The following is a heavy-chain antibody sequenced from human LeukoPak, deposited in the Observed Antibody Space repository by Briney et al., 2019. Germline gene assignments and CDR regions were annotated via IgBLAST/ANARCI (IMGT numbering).Heavy chain of an antibody. CDR3: ARDGSGKRYYGMDV. J-gene: IGHJ6*04. CDR2: ISSRGSTI. D-gene: IGHD3-10*01. V-gene: IGHV3-48*03. CDR1: GFTLSSYE. Sequence: PGGSLRLSCAASGFTLSSYEMNWVRQAPGKGLEWVSYISSRGSTIYYADSVKGRFTISRDNAKNSLYLQMNSLRAEDTAVYYCARDGSGKRYYGMDVWGKGTTVTVSS.